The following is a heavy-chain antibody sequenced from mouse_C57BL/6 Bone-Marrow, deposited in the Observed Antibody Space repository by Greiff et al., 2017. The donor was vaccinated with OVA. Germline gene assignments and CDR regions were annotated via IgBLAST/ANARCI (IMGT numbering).Heavy chain of an antibody. Sequence: DVQLVESGPGLVKPSQSLSLTCSVTGYSITSGYYWNWIRQFPGNKLEWMGYISYDGSNNYNPSLKNRISITRDTSKNQFFLKLNSVTTEDTATYYCARGRGYFDVWGTGTTVTVSS. J-gene: IGHJ1*03. V-gene: IGHV3-6*01. CDR1: GYSITSGYY. CDR2: ISYDGSN. CDR3: ARGRGYFDV.